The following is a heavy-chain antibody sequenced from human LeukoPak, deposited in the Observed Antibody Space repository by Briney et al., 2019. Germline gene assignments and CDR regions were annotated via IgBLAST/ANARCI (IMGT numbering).Heavy chain of an antibody. CDR3: ARGGGNYWFDP. D-gene: IGHD4-23*01. Sequence: SQTLSLTCTVSSGSISSSNYYWSWIRQPAGKGLEWIGRISTIGSTNYNPSLNSRVTISIDTSKNQFSLKLSSVTAADTAVYYCARGGGNYWFDPWGQGTLVTVSS. CDR1: SGSISSSNYY. J-gene: IGHJ5*02. CDR2: ISTIGST. V-gene: IGHV4-61*02.